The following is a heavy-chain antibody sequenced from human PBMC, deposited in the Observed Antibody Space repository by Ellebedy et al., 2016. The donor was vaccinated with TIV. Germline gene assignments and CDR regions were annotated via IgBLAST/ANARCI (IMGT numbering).Heavy chain of an antibody. V-gene: IGHV3-23*01. D-gene: IGHD1-26*01. Sequence: GESLKISCAASGFTFSSYAMSWVRQAPGKGLEWVSTISSTGSRTYYADSVEGRFIISRDNSRSTLYLQMNSLRAEDSAVYYCAKDMVIGDGKWEIDVWGQGTTVTVSS. CDR3: AKDMVIGDGKWEIDV. CDR2: ISSTGSRT. CDR1: GFTFSSYA. J-gene: IGHJ6*02.